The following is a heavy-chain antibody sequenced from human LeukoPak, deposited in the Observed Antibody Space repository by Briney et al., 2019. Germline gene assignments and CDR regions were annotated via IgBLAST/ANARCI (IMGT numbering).Heavy chain of an antibody. CDR1: GGSISSYY. D-gene: IGHD3-16*02. V-gene: IGHV4-4*07. CDR3: ARVAMITFGGVIVTYYYYMDV. J-gene: IGHJ6*03. Sequence: SETLSRTCTVSGGSISSYYWSWIRQPAGKGLEWIGRIYTSGSTNYNPSLKSRVTMSVDTSKNQFSLQLSSVTAADTAVYYCARVAMITFGGVIVTYYYYMDVWGKGTTVTVSS. CDR2: IYTSGST.